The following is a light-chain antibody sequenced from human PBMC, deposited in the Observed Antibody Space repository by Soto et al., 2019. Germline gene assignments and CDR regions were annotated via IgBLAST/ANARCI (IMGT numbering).Light chain of an antibody. CDR1: QRGSSN. J-gene: IGKJ2*01. V-gene: IGKV3-15*01. CDR3: QQYNDWPPYT. CDR2: GAS. Sequence: EIVMTQSPATLSVSPGERATLSCRASQRGSSNLAWHQQKPGQAPRLLIYGASTLVTGIPARFSGSGSGTEFTLTISSLQSEDFAVYYVQQYNDWPPYTFGHWTTLEIK.